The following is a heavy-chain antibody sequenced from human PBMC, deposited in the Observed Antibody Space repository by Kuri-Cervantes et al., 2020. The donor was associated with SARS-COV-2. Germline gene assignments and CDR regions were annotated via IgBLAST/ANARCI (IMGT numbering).Heavy chain of an antibody. Sequence: GESLKISCAASGFTFSSYSMNWVRQAPGKGLEWVSYISSSSSTIYYADSVKGRFTISRDNAKNSLYLQMNSLRAEDTAVYYCAKDRAIVVVPAAMGIGYWGQGTLVTVSS. J-gene: IGHJ4*02. CDR2: ISSSSSTI. V-gene: IGHV3-48*04. D-gene: IGHD2-2*01. CDR3: AKDRAIVVVPAAMGIGY. CDR1: GFTFSSYS.